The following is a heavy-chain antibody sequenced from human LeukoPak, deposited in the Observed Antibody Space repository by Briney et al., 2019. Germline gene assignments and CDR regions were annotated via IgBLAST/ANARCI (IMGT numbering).Heavy chain of an antibody. CDR3: VKPLYDSSGYYLEIFDY. Sequence: GGSLRLSCAASGFTFSSYAMSWVRQAPGKGLEWVSAISGSGGSTYYADSVKGRFTISRDNSKNTLYLQMNSLRAEDTAVYYCVKPLYDSSGYYLEIFDYWGQGTLSPSPQ. CDR1: GFTFSSYA. CDR2: ISGSGGST. V-gene: IGHV3-23*01. J-gene: IGHJ4*02. D-gene: IGHD3-22*01.